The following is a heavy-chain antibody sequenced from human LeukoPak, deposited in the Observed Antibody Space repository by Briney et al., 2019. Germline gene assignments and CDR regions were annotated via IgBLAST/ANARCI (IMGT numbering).Heavy chain of an antibody. CDR2: VYYSGST. J-gene: IGHJ4*02. CDR3: ASGAISGGSYGN. D-gene: IGHD1-26*01. CDR1: GGSISSYY. Sequence: PSETLSLTCTVSGGSISSYYWSCIRQPPGKGLEWIGYVYYSGSTNYNPSLKSRVTISVDTSKNQFSLKLSSVTAADTAVYYCASGAISGGSYGNWGQGTLVTVSS. V-gene: IGHV4-59*08.